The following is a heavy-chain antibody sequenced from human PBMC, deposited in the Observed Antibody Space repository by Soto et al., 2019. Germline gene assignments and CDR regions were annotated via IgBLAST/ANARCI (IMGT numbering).Heavy chain of an antibody. V-gene: IGHV1-2*04. CDR3: ARARRTIFGVVIPYYYYGMDV. CDR2: INPNSGGT. Sequence: ASVKVSCKASGYTFTGYYMHWVRQAPGQGLEWMGWINPNSGGTNYAQKFQGWVTMTRDTSISTAYMELSRLRSDDTAVYYCARARRTIFGVVIPYYYYGMDVWGQGTTVTVSS. J-gene: IGHJ6*02. CDR1: GYTFTGYY. D-gene: IGHD3-3*01.